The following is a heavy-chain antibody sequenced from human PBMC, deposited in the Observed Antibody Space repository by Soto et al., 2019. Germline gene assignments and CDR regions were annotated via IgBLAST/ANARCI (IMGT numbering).Heavy chain of an antibody. CDR3: ARYGVGFDY. V-gene: IGHV3-48*03. D-gene: IGHD1-26*01. Sequence: QSGGSLRLSCAASGFTFSIYEMNWVRQAPGKGLEWVSYISSSGSPIYYADSVKGRFAISRDNAKNSLYLQMNSLRAEDTAVYYCARYGVGFDYWGQGTVVTVSS. CDR1: GFTFSIYE. J-gene: IGHJ4*02. CDR2: ISSSGSPI.